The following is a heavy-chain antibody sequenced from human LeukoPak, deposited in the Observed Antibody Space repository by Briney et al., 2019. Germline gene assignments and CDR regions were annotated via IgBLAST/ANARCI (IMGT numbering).Heavy chain of an antibody. CDR3: ARLLGFNGYNRFDY. D-gene: IGHD5-12*01. Sequence: SETLSLTCAVYGGSFSGYYWSWIRQPPGKGLEWIGEINHSGSTNYNPSLKSRVTISVDTSKNQFSLKLSSVTAADTAVYYCARLLGFNGYNRFDYWGQGTLVTVSS. J-gene: IGHJ4*02. CDR2: INHSGST. V-gene: IGHV4-34*01. CDR1: GGSFSGYY.